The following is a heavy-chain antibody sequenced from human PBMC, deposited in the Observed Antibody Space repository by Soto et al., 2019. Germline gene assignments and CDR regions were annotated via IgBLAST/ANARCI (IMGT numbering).Heavy chain of an antibody. CDR3: TTDDQLPGGVYYYAMGV. J-gene: IGHJ6*02. V-gene: IGHV3-15*01. CDR2: IRSRPDGGTT. D-gene: IGHD2-2*01. Sequence: PGGSPRLSCAASGFDFNNAWLSWLRQAPGKGLEWVGRIRSRPDGGTTDYAAPVKGRFTISRDDSKTTLYLRMNNLKPEDTAIYYCTTDDQLPGGVYYYAMGVWGQGTTVTVSS. CDR1: GFDFNNAW.